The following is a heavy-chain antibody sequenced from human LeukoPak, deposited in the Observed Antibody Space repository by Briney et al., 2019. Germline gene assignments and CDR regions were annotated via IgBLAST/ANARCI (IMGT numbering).Heavy chain of an antibody. CDR1: GGSFSDYY. D-gene: IGHD5-18*01. CDR3: ARQGQLNFDY. V-gene: IGHV4-34*01. CDR2: INHRGNT. J-gene: IGHJ4*02. Sequence: PSETLSLTCAVYGGSFSDYYWTWVRQPPGRGLEWIGEINHRGNTNYNSSLKSRVTISVDTSKNQFSLKLSSVTAADTAVYYCARQGQLNFDYWGQGTLVTVSS.